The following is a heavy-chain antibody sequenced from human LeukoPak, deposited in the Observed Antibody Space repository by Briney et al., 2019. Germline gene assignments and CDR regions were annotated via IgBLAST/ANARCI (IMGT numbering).Heavy chain of an antibody. CDR3: ARDGDIAVATAPYYFDY. J-gene: IGHJ4*02. CDR1: GFTFSYYE. V-gene: IGHV3-48*03. D-gene: IGHD6-19*01. Sequence: GSLRLSCAASGFTFSYYEMIWVRQAPGKGLEWVSYITGGSTTKNYADSVKGRFTISRDNAKNSPYLQMNSLRAEDTAIYYCARDGDIAVATAPYYFDYWGQGILVTVSS. CDR2: ITGGSTTK.